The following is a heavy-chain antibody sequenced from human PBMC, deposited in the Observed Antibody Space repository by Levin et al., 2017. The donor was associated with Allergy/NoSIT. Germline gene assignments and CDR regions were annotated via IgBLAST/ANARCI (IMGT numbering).Heavy chain of an antibody. CDR2: IGTAGDT. CDR3: ARGAPTASYWYFDL. D-gene: IGHD4-17*01. J-gene: IGHJ2*01. V-gene: IGHV3-13*01. Sequence: PGGSLRLSCAASGFTFSSYDMHWVRQATGKGLEWVSAIGTAGDTYYPGSVKGRFTISRENAKNSLYLQMNSLRAGDTAVYYCARGAPTASYWYFDLWGRGTLVTVSS. CDR1: GFTFSSYD.